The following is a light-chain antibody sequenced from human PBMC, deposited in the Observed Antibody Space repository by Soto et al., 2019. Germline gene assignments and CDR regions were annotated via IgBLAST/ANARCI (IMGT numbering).Light chain of an antibody. J-gene: IGKJ4*01. CDR3: QQSYSTPLT. CDR1: QGISSN. V-gene: IGKV1-39*01. Sequence: DIQMTQSPSSVSASVGDRVTITCRASQGISSNLNWYQQKPGKAPKLLIYAASSLQSGVPSRFSGGGSGTDFTLTISSLQPEDFATYSCQQSYSTPLTFGGGTKVDIK. CDR2: AAS.